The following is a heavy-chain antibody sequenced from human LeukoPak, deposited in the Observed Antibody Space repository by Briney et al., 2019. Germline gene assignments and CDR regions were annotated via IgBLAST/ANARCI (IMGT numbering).Heavy chain of an antibody. Sequence: GESLKISCKGSEYSFTNCWIGWVRQKPGRGLEWMGLIYPENSYARYSPSLQGQVTISADKSISTAYLQWSSLKASDTAMYYCASVYSSTSWDYWGQGTLVTVSS. D-gene: IGHD6-13*01. V-gene: IGHV5-51*01. CDR1: EYSFTNCW. CDR3: ASVYSSTSWDY. CDR2: IYPENSYA. J-gene: IGHJ4*02.